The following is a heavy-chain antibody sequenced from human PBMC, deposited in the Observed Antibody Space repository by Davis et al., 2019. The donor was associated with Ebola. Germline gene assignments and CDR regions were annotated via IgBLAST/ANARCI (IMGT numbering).Heavy chain of an antibody. CDR3: ARKTTSLRGFDP. D-gene: IGHD1-26*01. Sequence: GESLKISCAASGFTVSSNYMSWVRQAPGKGLEWVSVIYSGGSTYYADSVKGRFTISRDNSKNTLYLQMNSLRAEDTAVYYWARKTTSLRGFDPWGQGTLVTVSS. CDR1: GFTVSSNY. J-gene: IGHJ5*02. V-gene: IGHV3-53*01. CDR2: IYSGGST.